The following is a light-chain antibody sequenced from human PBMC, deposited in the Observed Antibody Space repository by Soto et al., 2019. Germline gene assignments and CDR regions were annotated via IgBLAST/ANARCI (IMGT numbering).Light chain of an antibody. Sequence: QSVLTQPRSVSGSPGQSVTISCTGTSSDVGGYKYVSWYQQHPGKAPKLMIYDVSKRPSGVPDRFSGSKSGNTASLTISGLQAEDEADYYCCSYAGSYTFVVGTGTKVTVL. V-gene: IGLV2-11*01. CDR2: DVS. CDR3: CSYAGSYTFV. J-gene: IGLJ1*01. CDR1: SSDVGGYKY.